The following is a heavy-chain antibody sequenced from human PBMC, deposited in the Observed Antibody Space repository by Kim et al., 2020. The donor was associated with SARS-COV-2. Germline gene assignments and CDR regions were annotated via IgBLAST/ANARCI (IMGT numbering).Heavy chain of an antibody. CDR2: NT. J-gene: IGHJ4*02. V-gene: IGHV1-3*01. CDR3: AREAVAGSFDY. Sequence: NTRDSPKFQGRVSITRDTSATTAYLELSGLISEDTAVYYCAREAVAGSFDYWGQGTLVTVSS. D-gene: IGHD6-19*01.